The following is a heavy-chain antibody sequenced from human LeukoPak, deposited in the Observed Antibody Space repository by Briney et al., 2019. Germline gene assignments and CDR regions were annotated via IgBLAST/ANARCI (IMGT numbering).Heavy chain of an antibody. D-gene: IGHD2-15*01. CDR1: GYTFTGYY. J-gene: IGHJ4*02. CDR3: ARVGIQYCSGGSCYRTAFDY. V-gene: IGHV1-2*02. CDR2: INPNSGDT. Sequence: ASVKVSCKASGYTFTGYYMHWVRQAPGQGLEWMGWINPNSGDTNYAQKFQGRVTMTRDTSISTAYMELSRLRSDDTAVYYCARVGIQYCSGGSCYRTAFDYWGQGTLVTVSS.